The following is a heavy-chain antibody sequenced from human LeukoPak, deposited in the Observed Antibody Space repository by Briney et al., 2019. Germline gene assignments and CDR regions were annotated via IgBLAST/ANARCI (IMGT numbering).Heavy chain of an antibody. CDR1: GFTFSTYV. J-gene: IGHJ3*02. CDR3: AREGMSLEWLNDAFDI. Sequence: GGSLRLSCAASGFTFSTYVMSWVRQAPGKGLEWVSAISGSGGSTYYADSVKGRFTISRDNSKNTLYLQMNSLRAEDTAVYYCAREGMSLEWLNDAFDIWGQGTMVTVSS. D-gene: IGHD3-3*01. V-gene: IGHV3-23*01. CDR2: ISGSGGST.